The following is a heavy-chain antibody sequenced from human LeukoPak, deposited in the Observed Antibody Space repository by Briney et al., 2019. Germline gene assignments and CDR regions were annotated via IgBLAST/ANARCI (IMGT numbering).Heavy chain of an antibody. V-gene: IGHV4-39*01. J-gene: IGHJ4*02. CDR3: ARQSPARYSGSYSADY. D-gene: IGHD1-26*01. Sequence: PSETLSLTCTVSGASISSSSYYWGYFRQPPGKGLEWIGSVYYNGNTYYNPSLKSRATISADTSKNQFSLKVSSVTAADTAVYYCARQSPARYSGSYSADYWGQGTLVTVSS. CDR1: GASISSSSYY. CDR2: VYYNGNT.